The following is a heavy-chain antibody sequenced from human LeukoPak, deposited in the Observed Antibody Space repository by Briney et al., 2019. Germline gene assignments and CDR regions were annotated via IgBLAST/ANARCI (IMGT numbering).Heavy chain of an antibody. D-gene: IGHD3-22*01. Sequence: ASVKVSGKASGYTFSTYDINWVRQAAGQELEWMGWMNPNSGNTGYAQKFQGRLTITRIASISTAYMELSSLRSDDTAVYYCARTKPDNSEIYNWGQGTLVTVSS. CDR1: GYTFSTYD. CDR3: ARTKPDNSEIYN. J-gene: IGHJ4*02. CDR2: MNPNSGNT. V-gene: IGHV1-8*03.